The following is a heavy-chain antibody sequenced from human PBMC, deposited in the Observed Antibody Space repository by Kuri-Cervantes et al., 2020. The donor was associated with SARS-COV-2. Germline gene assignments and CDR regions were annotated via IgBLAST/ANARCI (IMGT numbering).Heavy chain of an antibody. V-gene: IGHV4-38-2*02. CDR1: GYSISSGYY. CDR3: ARHVASSAAGTSYYYYGMDV. J-gene: IGHJ6*02. D-gene: IGHD6-13*01. Sequence: SETLSLTCTVSGYSISSGYYWGWIRQPPGKGLEWIGSIYHSGSTYYNPSLKSRVTISVDTSKNQFSLKLSSVTAADTAVYYCARHVASSAAGTSYYYYGMDVWGQGTTVTVSS. CDR2: IYHSGST.